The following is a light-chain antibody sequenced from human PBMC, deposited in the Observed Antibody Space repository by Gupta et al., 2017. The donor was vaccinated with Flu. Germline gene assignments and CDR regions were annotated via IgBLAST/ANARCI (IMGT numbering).Light chain of an antibody. V-gene: IGLV1-44*01. CDR2: GNS. CDR3: AVWDDSLNGLV. CDR1: RSNIGSNT. Sequence: QSVPTQPPSASGTPGQRVTISCSGSRSNIGSNTVNWYSQLPGTAPKLLIYGNSQRPSGVPDRFSGSKSGTSVSLAISGLQAEDEADYYCAVWDDSLNGLVFGGGTKLTVL. J-gene: IGLJ3*02.